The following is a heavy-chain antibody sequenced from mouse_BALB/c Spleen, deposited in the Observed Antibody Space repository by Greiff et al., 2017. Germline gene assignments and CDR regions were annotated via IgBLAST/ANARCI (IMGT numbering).Heavy chain of an antibody. J-gene: IGHJ3*01. CDR1: GFSLTSYD. D-gene: IGHD1-2*01. CDR3: VRDGSAY. CDR2: IWTGGGT. V-gene: IGHV2-9-2*01. Sequence: QVQLQQSGPGLVAPSQSLSITCTVSGFSLTSYDISWIRQPPGKGLEWLGVIWTGGGTNYNSAFMSRLSISKDNSKSQVFLKMNSLQTDDTAIYYCVRDGSAYWGQGTLVTVSA.